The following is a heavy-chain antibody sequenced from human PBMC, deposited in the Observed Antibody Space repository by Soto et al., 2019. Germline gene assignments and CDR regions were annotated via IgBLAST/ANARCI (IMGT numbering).Heavy chain of an antibody. CDR2: INPSGGST. J-gene: IGHJ6*03. V-gene: IGHV1-46*03. Sequence: ASVNVSCKAAGYSFTIDYMHWVRQAPGQGLEWMGIINPSGGSTSYAQKFQGRVTMTRDTSTSTVYMELSSLRSEDTAVYYCARRNIVVVVAATELVYYYYYYMDVWGKGTTVTVSS. CDR1: GYSFTIDY. D-gene: IGHD2-15*01. CDR3: ARRNIVVVVAATELVYYYYYYMDV.